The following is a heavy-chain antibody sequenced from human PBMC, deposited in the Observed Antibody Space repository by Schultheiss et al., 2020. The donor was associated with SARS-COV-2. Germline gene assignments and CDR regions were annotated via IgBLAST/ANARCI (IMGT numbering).Heavy chain of an antibody. D-gene: IGHD1-7*01. J-gene: IGHJ5*02. CDR1: GGSISSGGYY. V-gene: IGHV4-31*03. CDR2: TYYSGST. Sequence: SETLSLTCTVSGGSISSGGYYWSWIRQHPGKGLEWIGYTYYSGSTYYNPSLKSRVTISVDTSKNQFSLKLSSVTAADTAVYYCARVLELPPNWFDPWGQGTLVTVSS. CDR3: ARVLELPPNWFDP.